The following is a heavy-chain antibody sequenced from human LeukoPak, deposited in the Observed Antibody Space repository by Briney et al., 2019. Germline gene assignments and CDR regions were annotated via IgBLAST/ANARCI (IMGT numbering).Heavy chain of an antibody. CDR2: ISGSGGST. CDR1: GFTFSSYA. J-gene: IGHJ6*02. CDR3: AKVAEYYYYYGMDV. V-gene: IGHV3-23*01. Sequence: KPGGSLRLSCAASGFTFSSYAMSWVRQAPGKGLEWVSAISGSGGSTYYADSVKGRFTISRDNSKNTLYLQMNSLRAEDTAVYYCAKVAEYYYYYGMDVWGQGTTVTVSS.